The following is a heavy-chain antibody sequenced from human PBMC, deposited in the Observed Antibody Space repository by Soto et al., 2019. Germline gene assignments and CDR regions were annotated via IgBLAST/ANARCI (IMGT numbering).Heavy chain of an antibody. J-gene: IGHJ4*02. Sequence: AAVKVSCNASGYTFTSYGISWVLQAPGQGLEWMGWISAYNGNTNYAQKLQGRVTMTTDTSTSTAYMELRSLRSDDTAVYYCARGREYYDSSGYPMWYWGQGTLVTVSS. CDR2: ISAYNGNT. CDR1: GYTFTSYG. V-gene: IGHV1-18*01. D-gene: IGHD3-22*01. CDR3: ARGREYYDSSGYPMWY.